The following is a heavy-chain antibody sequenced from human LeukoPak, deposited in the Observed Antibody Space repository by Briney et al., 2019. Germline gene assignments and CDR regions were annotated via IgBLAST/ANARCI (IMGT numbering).Heavy chain of an antibody. CDR1: GGSISSGDYY. Sequence: SETLSLTCTVSGGSISSGDYYWSWIRQPPGKGLEWIGYIYYSGSTNYNPSLKSRVTISVDTSKNQFSLKLSSVTAADTAVYYCARIEKKAVGGIWYFDYWGQGTLVTVSS. CDR3: ARIEKKAVGGIWYFDY. V-gene: IGHV4-61*08. CDR2: IYYSGST. J-gene: IGHJ4*02. D-gene: IGHD1-26*01.